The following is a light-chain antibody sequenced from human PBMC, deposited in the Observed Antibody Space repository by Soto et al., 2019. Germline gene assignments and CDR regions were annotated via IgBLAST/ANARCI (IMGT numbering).Light chain of an antibody. CDR1: SGHSSYA. Sequence: QLVLTQSPSASASLGASVKLTCTLSSGHSSYAIAWHQQQPEKGPRYLMKLNSDGSHSKGDGIHDRFSGSSSGAERYLTISSLHSEDQADYYCQTTGAGAVWVFGGGTQLTVL. CDR3: QTTGAGAVWV. V-gene: IGLV4-69*01. CDR2: LNSDGSH. J-gene: IGLJ3*02.